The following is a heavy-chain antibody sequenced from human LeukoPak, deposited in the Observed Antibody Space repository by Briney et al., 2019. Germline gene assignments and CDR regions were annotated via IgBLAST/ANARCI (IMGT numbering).Heavy chain of an antibody. J-gene: IGHJ6*03. CDR3: ARDEGYTYGNFHYYYMDV. CDR2: ISGDGRDI. V-gene: IGHV3-21*01. CDR1: AFTFSSYG. D-gene: IGHD5-18*01. Sequence: GGSLRLSCAASAFTFSSYGMSWVRQAPGKGLEWVSAISGDGRDIFYADAVKGRFTISRDNAKNSLYLQMNSLRAEDTAVYYCARDEGYTYGNFHYYYMDVWGKGTTVTVSS.